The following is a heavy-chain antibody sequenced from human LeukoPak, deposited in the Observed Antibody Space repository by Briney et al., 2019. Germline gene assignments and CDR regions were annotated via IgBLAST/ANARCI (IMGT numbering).Heavy chain of an antibody. D-gene: IGHD3-3*01. CDR3: ARESQVGDFWSGHHL. CDR1: GFTFSSYW. Sequence: PGGSLRLSCAASGFTFSSYWMNWIRLAPGKGLEWVANTKQDGSEKYYVDSVKGRFTISRDNAKNSLYLQMNSLRAEDTAVYYCARESQVGDFWSGHHLWGQGTLVTVSS. J-gene: IGHJ4*02. V-gene: IGHV3-7*01. CDR2: TKQDGSEK.